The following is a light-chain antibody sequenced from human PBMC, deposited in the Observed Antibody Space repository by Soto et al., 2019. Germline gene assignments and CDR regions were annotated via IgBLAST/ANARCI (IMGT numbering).Light chain of an antibody. J-gene: IGKJ1*01. CDR1: QSVSSN. V-gene: IGKV3-15*01. Sequence: EIVMTQSPATLSVSPGERATLSCRASQSVSSNLAWYQQKPGEAAMRLIYGESTRATGIPARFGGSGSGIEFNFNISSLQAEDFAVYYCKQYNTWPPWTFGEGTKVDI. CDR3: KQYNTWPPWT. CDR2: GES.